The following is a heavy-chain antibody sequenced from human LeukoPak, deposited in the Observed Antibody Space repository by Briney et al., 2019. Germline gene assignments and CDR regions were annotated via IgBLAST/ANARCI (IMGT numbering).Heavy chain of an antibody. J-gene: IGHJ4*02. CDR3: ATGWKLNY. Sequence: SETLSLTCAVYGGSFSGYYWSWIRQPPGKGLEWIGEINHSGSTNYNPSLKSRVTISVDTSKNQFSLKLSSVTAADTAVYYCATGWKLNYWGQGTLVTVSS. CDR1: GGSFSGYY. CDR2: INHSGST. V-gene: IGHV4-34*01. D-gene: IGHD2-15*01.